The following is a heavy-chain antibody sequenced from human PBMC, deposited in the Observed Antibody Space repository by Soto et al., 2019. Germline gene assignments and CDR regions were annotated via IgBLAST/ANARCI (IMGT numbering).Heavy chain of an antibody. D-gene: IGHD3-16*01. CDR1: GYTFPSYG. Sequence: QVQLVQSRAEVKKPGASVKVSCKASGYTFPSYGISWVRQAPGQGLEWMGWISVHNGNTMYAQRLQVILTMTTDTSTSTAYMELRRLRSDDTAVYYCAREPLGYDYVWGSYWPSGNFDYWGQGTVVTVSS. V-gene: IGHV1-18*04. CDR3: AREPLGYDYVWGSYWPSGNFDY. J-gene: IGHJ4*02. CDR2: ISVHNGNT.